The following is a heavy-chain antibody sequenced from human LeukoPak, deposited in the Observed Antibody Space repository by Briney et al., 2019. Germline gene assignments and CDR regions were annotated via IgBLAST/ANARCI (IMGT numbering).Heavy chain of an antibody. V-gene: IGHV3-7*01. D-gene: IGHD1-26*01. J-gene: IGHJ4*02. Sequence: TGGSLRLSCAASGFTFSSYWMSWVRQAPGEGLEWVANIKQDGSEKYYVDSVKGRFTTSRDNSKNTLYLQMNSLRAEDTAVYYCAKGGAWWEPTNYFDYWGQGTLVTVSS. CDR2: IKQDGSEK. CDR3: AKGGAWWEPTNYFDY. CDR1: GFTFSSYW.